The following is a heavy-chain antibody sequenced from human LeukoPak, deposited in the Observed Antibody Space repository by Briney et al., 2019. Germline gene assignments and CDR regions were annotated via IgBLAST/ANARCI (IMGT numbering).Heavy chain of an antibody. CDR3: ARVPGT. CDR2: IKPDGSEG. V-gene: IGHV3-7*02. CDR1: GFTFSSSW. Sequence: GGSLRLSYAASGFTFSSSWMTWVRQAPGKGLEWVANIKPDGSEGSYVDSVKGRFTISRDNAKNSLFLQMISLRAEDTAVYYCARVPGTWGQGTLVTVSS. J-gene: IGHJ4*02. D-gene: IGHD3-10*01.